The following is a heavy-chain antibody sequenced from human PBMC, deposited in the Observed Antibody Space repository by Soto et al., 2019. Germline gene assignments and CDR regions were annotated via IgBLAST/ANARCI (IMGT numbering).Heavy chain of an antibody. CDR3: ARDGCSSTSCYTGFDY. V-gene: IGHV3-48*03. D-gene: IGHD2-2*02. Sequence: GESLKISCAASGFTFSSYEMNWVRQAPGKGLEWVSYISSSGSTIYYADSVKGRFTISRDNAKNSLYLQMNSLRAEDTAVYYCARDGCSSTSCYTGFDYWGQGTLVTVSS. J-gene: IGHJ4*02. CDR1: GFTFSSYE. CDR2: ISSSGSTI.